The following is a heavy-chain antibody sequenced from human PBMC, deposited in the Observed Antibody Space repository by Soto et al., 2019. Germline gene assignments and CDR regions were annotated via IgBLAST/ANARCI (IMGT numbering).Heavy chain of an antibody. J-gene: IGHJ4*02. CDR2: INPSGRST. Sequence: ASVKVSCKASGYTFTSYYMHWVRQAPGQGPELMSIINPSGRSTSYAQKFQGRVTMTRDTSTTTVYMELSSLRSEDMAVYYCAIDAYYYDSSGYLLDYWGQGTLVTVSS. D-gene: IGHD3-22*01. CDR3: AIDAYYYDSSGYLLDY. V-gene: IGHV1-46*01. CDR1: GYTFTSYY.